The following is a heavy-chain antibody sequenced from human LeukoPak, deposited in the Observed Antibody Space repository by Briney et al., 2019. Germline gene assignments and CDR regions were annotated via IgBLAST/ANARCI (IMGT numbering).Heavy chain of an antibody. CDR2: IKEDGSEK. CDR1: GFTFSSYW. D-gene: IGHD5-18*01. CDR3: ASLTWIQPRQGIDY. V-gene: IGHV3-7*01. J-gene: IGHJ4*02. Sequence: GGSLRLSCATSGFTFSSYWMSWVRQAPGKGLEWVADIKEDGSEKYYVDSVKGRFAISRDNAKNSLYLQMNSLRAEDTAVYYCASLTWIQPRQGIDYWGQGTLVTVSS.